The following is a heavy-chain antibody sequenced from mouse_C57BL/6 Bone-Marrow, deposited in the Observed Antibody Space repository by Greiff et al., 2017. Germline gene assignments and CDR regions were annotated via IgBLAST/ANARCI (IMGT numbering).Heavy chain of an antibody. D-gene: IGHD2-4*01. CDR2: IYPGSGNT. J-gene: IGHJ2*01. V-gene: IGHV1-76*01. Sequence: QVQLQQSGAELVRPGASVKLSCKASGYTFTDYYINWVKQRPGQGLEWIARIYPGSGNTYYNEKFKGKATLTAEKSSSTAYMQLSSLTSEDSAVYFCARRDDYGGFDYWGQGTTLTVSS. CDR1: GYTFTDYY. CDR3: ARRDDYGGFDY.